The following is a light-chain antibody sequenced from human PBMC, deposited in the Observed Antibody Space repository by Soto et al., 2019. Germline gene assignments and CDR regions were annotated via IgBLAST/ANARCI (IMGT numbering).Light chain of an antibody. V-gene: IGKV3D-20*02. Sequence: EMVLTQSPGTLSLSPGERATLSCSASQSVSNNYLAWYQQKPGQAPRLLIYGASSRATGIPARFSGSGSGTDFTLTISSLEPEDFAVYYCQQRSNWPSITFGQGTRLEIK. CDR3: QQRSNWPSIT. J-gene: IGKJ5*01. CDR2: GAS. CDR1: QSVSNNY.